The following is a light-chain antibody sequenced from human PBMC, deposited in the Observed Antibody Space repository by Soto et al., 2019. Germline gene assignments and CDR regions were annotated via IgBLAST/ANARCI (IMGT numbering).Light chain of an antibody. Sequence: DIQMTQSPSTLSGSVGDRVTITCRASQTISSWLAWYQQKPGKAPKLLIYKASTLKSGVPSRFSGSGSGTEFTLTISSLQPDDCATYYGQHYNSYSEAFGQGTKVDLK. CDR1: QTISSW. V-gene: IGKV1-5*03. J-gene: IGKJ1*01. CDR3: QHYNSYSEA. CDR2: KAS.